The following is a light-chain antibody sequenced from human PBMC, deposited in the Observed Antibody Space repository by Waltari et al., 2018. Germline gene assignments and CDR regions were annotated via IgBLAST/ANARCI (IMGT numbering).Light chain of an antibody. Sequence: DIQMTQSPSTLSASVGDRVPIPCRASQSISAWLAWYQLRPGKAPKLLISDASILERGVPSRFSGSGSGTESTLTINSLQPDDFATYYCHQYTNFPLTFGGGTTVEIK. J-gene: IGKJ4*01. CDR3: HQYTNFPLT. CDR1: QSISAW. CDR2: DAS. V-gene: IGKV1-5*01.